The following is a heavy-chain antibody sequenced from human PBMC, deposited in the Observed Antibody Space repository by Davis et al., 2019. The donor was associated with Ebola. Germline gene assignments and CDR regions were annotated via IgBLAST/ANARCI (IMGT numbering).Heavy chain of an antibody. D-gene: IGHD1-1*01. CDR1: GVTFRNYV. Sequence: GESLKISCAVSGVTFRNYVMSWVRQAPGKGLEWVSGISASGGSTYHADFVKGRFTISRDNSGNMLYLHMNGLRADQPQGLPAEPLQHPARWERGHRLPGPGLRYF. CDR3: EPLQHPARWERGHRLPGPGLRYF. J-gene: IGHJ1*01. V-gene: IGHV3-23*01. CDR2: ISASGGST.